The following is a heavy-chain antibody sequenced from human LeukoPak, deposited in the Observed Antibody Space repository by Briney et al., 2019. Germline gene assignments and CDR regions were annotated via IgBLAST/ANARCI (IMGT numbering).Heavy chain of an antibody. CDR2: IYYSGST. V-gene: IGHV4-39*02. D-gene: IGHD4-17*01. CDR3: ARDRITVTDAFDI. J-gene: IGHJ3*02. CDR1: SGSISSSSYY. Sequence: SETLSLTCTVSSGSISSSSYYWGWIRQPPGKGLEWIGSIYYSGSTYYNPSLKSRVTLSVDMSKNQFSLKLSSVTAADTAVYYCARDRITVTDAFDIWGQGTMVTVSS.